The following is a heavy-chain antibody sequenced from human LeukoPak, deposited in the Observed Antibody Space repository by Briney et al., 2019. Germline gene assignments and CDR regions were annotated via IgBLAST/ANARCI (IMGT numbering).Heavy chain of an antibody. CDR1: GGSISSYY. V-gene: IGHV4-59*01. CDR3: ARVQYCSGGSCRAGWFDP. D-gene: IGHD2-15*01. Sequence: PSETLSLTCTVSGGSISSYYWSWIRQPPGKGLEWIGYIYYSGSTNYNPSLKSRVTISVDTSKNQFSLKLSSVTAADTAVYYCARVQYCSGGSCRAGWFDPWGQGTLVTVSS. CDR2: IYYSGST. J-gene: IGHJ5*02.